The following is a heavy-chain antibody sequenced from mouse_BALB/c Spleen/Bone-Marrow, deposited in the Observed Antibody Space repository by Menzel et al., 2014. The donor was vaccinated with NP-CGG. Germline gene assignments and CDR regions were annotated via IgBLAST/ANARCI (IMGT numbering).Heavy chain of an antibody. Sequence: VQLQQSGTELVKPGASVKLSCKASGYTFTTYYIYWVKQRAGQGLEWIGEINPSNGGTNFNEKYKSKATLTVDKSSSTSYMQLSSLTSEDSAVYTCTSEGHDYYAMDYWGQGTSVTVSS. V-gene: IGHV1-53*01. J-gene: IGHJ4*01. CDR1: GYTFTTYY. CDR3: TSEGHDYYAMDY. CDR2: INPSNGGT.